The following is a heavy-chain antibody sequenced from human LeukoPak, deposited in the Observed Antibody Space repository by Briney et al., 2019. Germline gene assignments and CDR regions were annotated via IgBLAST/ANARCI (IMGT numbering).Heavy chain of an antibody. CDR2: MYSSGRT. V-gene: IGHV4-39*07. CDR1: GGSISSSSYY. J-gene: IGHJ5*02. Sequence: SETLSLTCTVSGGSISSSSYYWGWIRQPPGKGLEWIGSMYSSGRTYYNPSLKSRVTISVGTSKNQFSLKLSSVTAADTAVYYCARVGNPLVTVLAWFDPWSQGTLVTVSS. CDR3: ARVGNPLVTVLAWFDP. D-gene: IGHD1-14*01.